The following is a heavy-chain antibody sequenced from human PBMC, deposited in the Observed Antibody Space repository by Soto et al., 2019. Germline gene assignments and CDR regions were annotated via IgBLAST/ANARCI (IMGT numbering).Heavy chain of an antibody. CDR3: ARGGSYFDY. CDR2: ITGSGNTI. D-gene: IGHD1-26*01. Sequence: PGGSLRLSCAASGFTFSSYEMNWVRQAPGKGLEWVSYITGSGNTIYYADSVKGRFTISRDNAKNSMYLQMNSLRAEDTAVYHGARGGSYFDYWGQGTLVTVSS. J-gene: IGHJ4*02. V-gene: IGHV3-48*03. CDR1: GFTFSSYE.